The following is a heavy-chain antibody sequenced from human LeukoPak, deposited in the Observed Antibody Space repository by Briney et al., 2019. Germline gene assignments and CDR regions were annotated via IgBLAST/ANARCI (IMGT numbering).Heavy chain of an antibody. CDR3: ARERDYYDSSGYDD. CDR2: IWYDGSNK. D-gene: IGHD3-22*01. J-gene: IGHJ4*02. Sequence: PGGSLRLSFAASGFTFSSYGMHWVRQAPGKGLEWVAVIWYDGSNKYYADSVKGRFTISRDNSKNTLYLQMNSLRAEDTAVYYCARERDYYDSSGYDDWGQGTLVTVSS. V-gene: IGHV3-33*01. CDR1: GFTFSSYG.